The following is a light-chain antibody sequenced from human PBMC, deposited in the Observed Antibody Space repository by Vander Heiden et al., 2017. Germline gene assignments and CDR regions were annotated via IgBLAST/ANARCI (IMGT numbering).Light chain of an antibody. V-gene: IGLV3-21*02. Sequence: SYVLTQPPSVSVAPGPTARITCGGNNMGSKSVHWYQQKPGQSPVLVVYDDSDRPSGIPERFSGSNSGNTATLTISRVEAGEEADYYCQVWDSSSDHYVFGTGTKVTVL. J-gene: IGLJ1*01. CDR2: DDS. CDR3: QVWDSSSDHYV. CDR1: NMGSKS.